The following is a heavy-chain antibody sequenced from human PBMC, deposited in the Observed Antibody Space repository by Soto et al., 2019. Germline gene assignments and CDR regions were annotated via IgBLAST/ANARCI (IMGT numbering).Heavy chain of an antibody. D-gene: IGHD1-1*01. CDR2: ISPDGNDK. CDR3: ARVTPPQTWKLQDALDI. V-gene: IGHV3-30-3*01. Sequence: GESLKISCVVSGFTFSSYAMHWVRQAPGKGLEWVAVISPDGNDKYYADSVKGRFTISRDNSKNTLFLQMSSLRAEDTAVYHCARVTPPQTWKLQDALDIWGQGTMVTVSS. CDR1: GFTFSSYA. J-gene: IGHJ3*02.